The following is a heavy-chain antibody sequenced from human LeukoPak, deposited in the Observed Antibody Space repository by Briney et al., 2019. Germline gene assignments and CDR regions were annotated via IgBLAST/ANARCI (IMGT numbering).Heavy chain of an antibody. Sequence: PGGSLRLSCAASGFTFSSYSMNWVRQAPGKGLEWVSSISSSSSYIYYADSVKGRFTISRDNAMNSLYLQMNSLRAEDTALYYCAEDIRGVVVAADYDHYYYGMDVWGQGTTVTVSS. V-gene: IGHV3-21*04. J-gene: IGHJ6*02. CDR1: GFTFSSYS. CDR2: ISSSSSYI. D-gene: IGHD2-15*01. CDR3: AEDIRGVVVAADYDHYYYGMDV.